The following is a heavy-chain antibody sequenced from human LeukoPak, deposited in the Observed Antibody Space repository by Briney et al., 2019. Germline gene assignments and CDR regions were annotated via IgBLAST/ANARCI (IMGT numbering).Heavy chain of an antibody. CDR3: ARGPGLAMGKGYFDY. V-gene: IGHV3-30-3*01. CDR1: GFTFSNYA. D-gene: IGHD5-18*01. Sequence: GGSLRLSCTASGFTFSNYAMHWVRQAPGKGLEWVAATSHDEGNKYYADSVKGRFTISRDNSRNTLYLEVNSLRTDDTAVYYCARGPGLAMGKGYFDYCGQGTLVTVSS. CDR2: TSHDEGNK. J-gene: IGHJ4*02.